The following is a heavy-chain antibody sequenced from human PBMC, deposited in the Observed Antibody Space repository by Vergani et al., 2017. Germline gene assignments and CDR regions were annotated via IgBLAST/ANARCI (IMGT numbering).Heavy chain of an antibody. Sequence: QVQLVQSGAEVKKPGASVKVSCKASGYTFTGYYMHWVRQAPGQGLEWMGWINPNSGGTNYAQKFQGRFTISRDNAKNTLYLQMNSLRAEDTAVYYCARELAYYDILTPLRGMDVWGQGTTVTVSS. CDR3: ARELAYYDILTPLRGMDV. CDR2: INPNSGGT. J-gene: IGHJ6*02. V-gene: IGHV1-2*02. D-gene: IGHD3-9*01. CDR1: GYTFTGYY.